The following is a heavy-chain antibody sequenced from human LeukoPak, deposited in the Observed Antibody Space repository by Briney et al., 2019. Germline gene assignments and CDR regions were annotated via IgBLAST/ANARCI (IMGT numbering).Heavy chain of an antibody. CDR2: IYYSGST. Sequence: SETLSLTCTVSGGSISSYYWSWIRQPPGKGLEWIGYIYYSGSTNYNPSLKSRVTISVDTSKNQFSLKLSSVTAADTAVYYCARDGYSYGFGHWGQGTLVTVSS. J-gene: IGHJ5*02. CDR3: ARDGYSYGFGH. CDR1: GGSISSYY. D-gene: IGHD5-18*01. V-gene: IGHV4-59*01.